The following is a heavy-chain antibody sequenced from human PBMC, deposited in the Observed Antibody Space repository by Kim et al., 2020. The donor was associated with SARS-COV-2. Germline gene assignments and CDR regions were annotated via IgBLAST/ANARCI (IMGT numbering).Heavy chain of an antibody. CDR3: ARGRIMIFGVVTEFDY. D-gene: IGHD3-3*01. V-gene: IGHV4-31*03. J-gene: IGHJ4*02. CDR2: IYYSGST. CDR1: GGSISSGGYY. Sequence: SETLSLTCTVSGGSISSGGYYWSWIRQHPGKGLEWIGYIYYSGSTYYNPSLKSRVTISVDTSKNQFSLKLSSVTAADTAVYYCARGRIMIFGVVTEFDYWGQGTLVTVSS.